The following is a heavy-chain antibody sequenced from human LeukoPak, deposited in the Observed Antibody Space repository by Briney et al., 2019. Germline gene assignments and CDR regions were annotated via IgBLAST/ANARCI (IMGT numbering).Heavy chain of an antibody. CDR1: GFTFSNYW. CDR2: ISPVSSYT. V-gene: IGHV3-21*01. Sequence: PGGSLRLSCAASGFTFSNYWMTWVRQAPGKGREWVSTISPVSSYTWYAESVKGRFTISRDNPKNSLYLQMDSLRAEDTAVYYCVRDVSRRIGMDVWGQGTTVSVSS. CDR3: VRDVSRRIGMDV. D-gene: IGHD2/OR15-2a*01. J-gene: IGHJ6*02.